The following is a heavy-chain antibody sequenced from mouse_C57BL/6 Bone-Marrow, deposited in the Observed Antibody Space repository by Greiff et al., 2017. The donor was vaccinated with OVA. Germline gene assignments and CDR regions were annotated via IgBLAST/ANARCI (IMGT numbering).Heavy chain of an antibody. CDR3: ARRYYGSSPDY. CDR2: IYPRSGNT. Sequence: QVQLQQSGAELARPGASVKLSCKASGYTFTSYGISWVKQRTGQGLEWIGEIYPRSGNTYYNEKFKGKATLTADKSSSTAYMELRSLTSEDSAVYFCARRYYGSSPDYWGQGTTLTVSS. V-gene: IGHV1-81*01. D-gene: IGHD1-1*01. J-gene: IGHJ2*01. CDR1: GYTFTSYG.